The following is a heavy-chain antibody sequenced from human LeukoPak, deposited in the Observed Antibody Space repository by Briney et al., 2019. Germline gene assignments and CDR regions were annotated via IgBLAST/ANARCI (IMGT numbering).Heavy chain of an antibody. V-gene: IGHV1-18*04. CDR2: ISAYNGNT. CDR3: ARRRIAAAYFDY. J-gene: IGHJ4*02. Sequence: ASVKVSCKASRYTFTGYYMHSVRQAPGHGLEWMGWISAYNGNTNYAQKLQGRVTMTTDTSTSTAYMELRSLRSDDTAVYYCARRRIAAAYFDYWGQGTLVTVSS. D-gene: IGHD6-13*01. CDR1: RYTFTGYY.